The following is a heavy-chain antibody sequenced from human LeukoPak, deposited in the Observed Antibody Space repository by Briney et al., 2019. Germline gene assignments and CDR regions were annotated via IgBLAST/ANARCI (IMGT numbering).Heavy chain of an antibody. J-gene: IGHJ5*01. V-gene: IGHV3-7*01. CDR2: IKQDGSEK. CDR1: GFSFTYT. CDR3: ASRGYSYGPRGWFDS. Sequence: PGGSLRLSCTACGFSFTYTMNWVRQAPGKGLEWVANIKQDGSEKYYVDSVKGRFTISRDNAKNSLYLQMNSLRAEDTAVYYCASRGYSYGPRGWFDSWGQGTLVTVSS. D-gene: IGHD5-18*01.